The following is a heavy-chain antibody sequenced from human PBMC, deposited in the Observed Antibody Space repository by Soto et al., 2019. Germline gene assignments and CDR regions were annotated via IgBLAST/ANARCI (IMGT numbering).Heavy chain of an antibody. V-gene: IGHV4-39*01. CDR3: ARYYGSGSYRFGYFDY. D-gene: IGHD3-10*01. CDR2: IYYSGST. J-gene: IGHJ4*02. CDR1: GGSISSSSYY. Sequence: PSETLSLTCTVSGGSISSSSYYWGWIRQPPGKGLEWIGSIYYSGSTYYNPSLKSRVTISVDTSKNQFSLKLSSVTAADTAVYYCARYYGSGSYRFGYFDYWGQGTLVTVSS.